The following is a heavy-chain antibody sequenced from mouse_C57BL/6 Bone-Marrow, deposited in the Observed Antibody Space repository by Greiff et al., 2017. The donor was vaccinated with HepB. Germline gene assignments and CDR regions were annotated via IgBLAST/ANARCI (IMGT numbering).Heavy chain of an antibody. CDR3: ARRGTTVVAPYAMDY. CDR1: GFNIKNTY. V-gene: IGHV14-3*01. CDR2: IDPANGNT. J-gene: IGHJ4*01. Sequence: EVKLVESVAELVRPGASVKLSCTASGFNIKNTYMHWVKQRPEQGLEWIGRIDPANGNTKYAPKFQGKATITADTSSNTAYLQLSSLTSEDTAIYYCARRGTTVVAPYAMDYWGQGTSVTVSS. D-gene: IGHD1-1*01.